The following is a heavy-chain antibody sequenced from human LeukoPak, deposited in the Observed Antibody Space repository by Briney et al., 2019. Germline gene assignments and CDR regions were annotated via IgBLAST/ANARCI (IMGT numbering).Heavy chain of an antibody. CDR3: TRVPTSGQSSA. CDR2: IKADGSDK. Sequence: GGSLRLSCVASGFTFSNFWMSWVPQGPGKGLEWVASIKADGSDKRYLGSVTGRFTISRDNAKESVYLQMNSLRAEDMGVYYCTRVPTSGQSSAWGQGTLVTVAS. J-gene: IGHJ5*02. D-gene: IGHD3-22*01. CDR1: GFTFSNFW. V-gene: IGHV3-7*04.